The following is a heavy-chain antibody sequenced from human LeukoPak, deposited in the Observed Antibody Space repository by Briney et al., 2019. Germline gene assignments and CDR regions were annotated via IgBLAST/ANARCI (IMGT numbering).Heavy chain of an antibody. J-gene: IGHJ4*02. Sequence: PGGSLRLSCAASGFTFSSYRMNWVRQAPGKGPEWVSSISSSSTYIYYADSVKGRFTISRDNAKNSLYLQMNSLRAEDTAVYYCARALDGYNEDYWGQGTLVTVSS. CDR1: GFTFSSYR. CDR3: ARALDGYNEDY. CDR2: ISSSSTYI. V-gene: IGHV3-21*01. D-gene: IGHD5-24*01.